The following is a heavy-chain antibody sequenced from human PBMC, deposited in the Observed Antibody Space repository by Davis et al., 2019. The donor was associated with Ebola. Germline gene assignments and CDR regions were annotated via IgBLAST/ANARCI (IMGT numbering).Heavy chain of an antibody. V-gene: IGHV4-39*07. CDR3: ARVFKSTFYDDSVYYTAYDL. CDR2: IYYSGST. D-gene: IGHD3-22*01. J-gene: IGHJ2*01. CDR1: GGSISSSSYY. Sequence: SETLSLTCTVSGGSISSSSYYWGWIRQPPGKGLEWIGSIYYSGSTYYNPSLKSRVTISVDTSKNQFSLRLSSVTAADTAVYYCARVFKSTFYDDSVYYTAYDLWGRGTLVTVSS.